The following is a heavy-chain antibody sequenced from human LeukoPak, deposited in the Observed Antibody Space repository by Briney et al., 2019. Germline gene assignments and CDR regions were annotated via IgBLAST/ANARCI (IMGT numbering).Heavy chain of an antibody. CDR3: VSFYETY. J-gene: IGHJ4*02. CDR2: INSDGSWT. V-gene: IGHV3-74*01. Sequence: GGLRLSCAASGNYWMHWVRQAPGKGLVWVSHINSDGSWTSYADSVKGRFTNSKDNAKNTVYLQMYSLRAEDTAVYYCVSFYETYWGRGTLVTVSS. D-gene: IGHD2/OR15-2a*01. CDR1: GNYW.